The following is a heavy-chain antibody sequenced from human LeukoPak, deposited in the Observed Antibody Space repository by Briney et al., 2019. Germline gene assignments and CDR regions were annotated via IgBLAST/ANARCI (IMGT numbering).Heavy chain of an antibody. CDR2: ISDSGGRT. CDR3: AKDGQQLVPGDDYYYYYYMDV. J-gene: IGHJ6*03. V-gene: IGHV3-23*01. CDR1: GITLSNYG. Sequence: PGGSLRLSCAVSGITLSNYGMSWVRQAPGKGLEWVAGISDSGGRTNYADSVKGRFTISRDNSKNTLYLQMNSLRAEDTAVYYCAKDGQQLVPGDDYYYYYYMDVWGKGTTVTVSS. D-gene: IGHD6-6*01.